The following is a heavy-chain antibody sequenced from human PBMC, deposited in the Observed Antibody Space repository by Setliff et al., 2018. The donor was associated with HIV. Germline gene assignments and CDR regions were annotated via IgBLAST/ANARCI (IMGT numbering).Heavy chain of an antibody. CDR1: GGSISSGGYY. V-gene: IGHV4-31*03. J-gene: IGHJ3*02. D-gene: IGHD3-16*02. CDR2: IYHSGNT. Sequence: SETLSLTCTVSGGSISSGGYYWSWIRQHPGMRLEWIGFIYHSGNTDYKPSLKSRVTISVDTAKNQFSLKLSSVTAADTALYYCARTRAIAHDAFDIWGPGTMVTVSS. CDR3: ARTRAIAHDAFDI.